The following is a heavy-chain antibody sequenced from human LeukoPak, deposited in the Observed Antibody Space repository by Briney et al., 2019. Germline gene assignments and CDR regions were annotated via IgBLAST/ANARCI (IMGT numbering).Heavy chain of an antibody. D-gene: IGHD6-19*01. V-gene: IGHV3-23*01. CDR3: AKDVPGGWWYFDL. CDR2: ISGSGGTT. J-gene: IGHJ2*01. Sequence: GGSQRLSCAASRFTFSSYFMSWVRQAPGKGLEWVSVISGSGGTTYYAASVKGRFTISRDNSKNTLYLQMNSLRAEDTAVYYCAKDVPGGWWYFDLWGRGTLVTVSS. CDR1: RFTFSSYF.